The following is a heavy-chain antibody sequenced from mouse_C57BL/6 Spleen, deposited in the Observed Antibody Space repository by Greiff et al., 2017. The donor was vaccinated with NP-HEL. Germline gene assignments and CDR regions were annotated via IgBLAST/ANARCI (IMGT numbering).Heavy chain of an antibody. Sequence: QVHVKQSGAELVKPGASVKISCKASGYAFSSYWMNWVKQRPGKGLEWIGQIYPGDGDTNYNGKFKGKATLTADKSSSTAYMQLSSLTSEDSAVYFCARPYYGSSYAFAYWGQGTLVTVSA. CDR1: GYAFSSYW. J-gene: IGHJ3*01. V-gene: IGHV1-80*01. CDR3: ARPYYGSSYAFAY. D-gene: IGHD1-1*01. CDR2: IYPGDGDT.